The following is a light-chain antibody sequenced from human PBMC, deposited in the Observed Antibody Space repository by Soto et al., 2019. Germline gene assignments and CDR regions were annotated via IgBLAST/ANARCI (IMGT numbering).Light chain of an antibody. Sequence: DIQMTQSPSTLSASVGDRVTITCRASQSINNWLAWYQQKPGKAPRLLIYDAFSLESGVPSRFSGSGSGTDFTFTISSLQPEDIATYYCQQYDNLITFGQGTRLEIK. CDR1: QSINNW. V-gene: IGKV1-5*01. J-gene: IGKJ5*01. CDR2: DAF. CDR3: QQYDNLIT.